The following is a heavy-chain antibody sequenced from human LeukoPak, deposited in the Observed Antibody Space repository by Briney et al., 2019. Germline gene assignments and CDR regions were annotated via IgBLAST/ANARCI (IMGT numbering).Heavy chain of an antibody. Sequence: GGSLRLSCAASGFTFNDYYMSWIRQAPGKGLEWLSYINIGGTNTHYADSVKGRFAISRDNAKKSLYLEMNNLRAEDTSVYYCATDGAGFDTWGQGVLVTVSS. V-gene: IGHV3-11*01. CDR3: ATDGAGFDT. J-gene: IGHJ5*02. CDR1: GFTFNDYY. CDR2: INIGGTNT.